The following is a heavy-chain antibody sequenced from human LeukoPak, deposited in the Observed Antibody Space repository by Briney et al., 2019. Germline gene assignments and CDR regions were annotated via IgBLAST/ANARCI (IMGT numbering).Heavy chain of an antibody. CDR3: ARGEDIVVVVADGGHDAFDI. D-gene: IGHD2-15*01. V-gene: IGHV1-8*01. Sequence: GASVTVSCKASGYTFTSYDINWVRQATGQGLEWMGWMNPNSGNTGYAQKFQGRVTMTRNTSISTAYMELSSLRYEDTAVYYCARGEDIVVVVADGGHDAFDIWGQGTMVTVSS. CDR1: GYTFTSYD. J-gene: IGHJ3*02. CDR2: MNPNSGNT.